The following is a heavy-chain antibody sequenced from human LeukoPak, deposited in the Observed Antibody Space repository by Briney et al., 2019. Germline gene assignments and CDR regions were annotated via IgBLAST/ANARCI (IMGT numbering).Heavy chain of an antibody. CDR3: ATLDILTGYLNY. V-gene: IGHV1-24*01. J-gene: IGHJ4*02. D-gene: IGHD3-9*01. Sequence: ASVKVFCKVSGYTLTELSMHWVRQAPGKGLEGMGGFDPEDGETIYAQKFQGRVNMTEDTSTDTAYMELSSLRSEDTAVYYCATLDILTGYLNYWGQGTLVTVSS. CDR2: FDPEDGET. CDR1: GYTLTELS.